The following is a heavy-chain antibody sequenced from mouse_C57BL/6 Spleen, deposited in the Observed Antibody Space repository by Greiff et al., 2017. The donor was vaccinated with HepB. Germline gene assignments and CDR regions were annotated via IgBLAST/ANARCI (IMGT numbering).Heavy chain of an antibody. D-gene: IGHD1-1*01. CDR3: ASEGFITTVVGAMDY. CDR1: GYTFTSYG. CDR2: IYPRSGNT. Sequence: VQLQESGAELARPGASVKLSCKASGYTFTSYGISWVKQRTGQGLEWIGEIYPRSGNTYYNEKFKGKATLTADKSSSTAYMELRSLTSEDSAVYFCASEGFITTVVGAMDYWGQGTSVTVSS. V-gene: IGHV1-81*01. J-gene: IGHJ4*01.